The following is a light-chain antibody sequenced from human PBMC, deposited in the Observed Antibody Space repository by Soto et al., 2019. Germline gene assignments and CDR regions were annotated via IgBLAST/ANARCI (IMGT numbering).Light chain of an antibody. J-gene: IGKJ4*01. CDR1: QSVSSN. CDR3: QQYNNWPPLT. CDR2: GAS. V-gene: IGKV3-15*01. Sequence: EILMTQSPAALSLSPGERASLSCRASQSVSSNLACYQQKPGQAPRLLIYGASTRATGIPARFSGSGSGTEFTLTISSLQSEDFAVYYCQQYNNWPPLTFGGGTKVDTK.